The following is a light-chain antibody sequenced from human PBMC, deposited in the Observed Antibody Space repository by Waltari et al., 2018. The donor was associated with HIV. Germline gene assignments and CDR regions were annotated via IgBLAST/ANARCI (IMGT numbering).Light chain of an antibody. J-gene: IGLJ2*01. CDR1: SSDVGNYNL. CDR3: CSYAGGVV. V-gene: IGLV2-23*02. Sequence: QSALTQPASVSGSPGQSITISCTGTSSDVGNYNLVSWYQQHPGKAPKLMIYEVSKRPSGLSSRFSGSRSGNTASLTISGLQAEDEADYYCCSYAGGVVFGGGTKLTGL. CDR2: EVS.